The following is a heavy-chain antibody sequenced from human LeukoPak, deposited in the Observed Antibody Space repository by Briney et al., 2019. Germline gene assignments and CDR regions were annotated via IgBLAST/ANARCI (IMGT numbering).Heavy chain of an antibody. CDR2: ISYDGSNK. D-gene: IGHD6-13*01. J-gene: IGHJ4*02. Sequence: GRSLRLSCAASGFTFSSYGMHWVRQAPGKGLEWVAVISYDGSNKYYADSVKGRFTISRDNSKNTLYLQMNSLRAEDTAVYYCARGLAAFDYWGQGTLVAVSS. V-gene: IGHV3-30*03. CDR3: ARGLAAFDY. CDR1: GFTFSSYG.